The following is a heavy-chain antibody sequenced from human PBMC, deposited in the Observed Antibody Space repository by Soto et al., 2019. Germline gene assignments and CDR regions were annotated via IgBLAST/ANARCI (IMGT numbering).Heavy chain of an antibody. CDR1: KFTFYTYD. V-gene: IGHV3-30*18. D-gene: IGHD6-19*01. CDR2: VSYDGNKR. Sequence: HLVESGGGVVQPGKSLSLSCAASKFTFYTYDMHWVRQAPGTGLEWVAVVSYDGNKRYYADSVRGRFTISRDNSKNTVYLEMNSLRPEDTAVYFCAKGRESTGWYYLEGDYWGQGNLVTVAS. CDR3: AKGRESTGWYYLEGDY. J-gene: IGHJ4*02.